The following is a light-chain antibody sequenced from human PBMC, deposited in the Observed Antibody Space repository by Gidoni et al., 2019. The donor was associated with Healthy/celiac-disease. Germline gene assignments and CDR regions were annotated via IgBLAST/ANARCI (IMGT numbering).Light chain of an antibody. Sequence: QSVLTQPPSVSGAPRQTVTISCTGSSSNIGAGYDVHWYQQLPGTAPKLLIYGNSNRPSGVPDRFSGSKSGTSASLAITGRQAEDEADYYCQSYDSSLSGVVFGGGTKLTV. J-gene: IGLJ2*01. V-gene: IGLV1-40*01. CDR2: GNS. CDR1: SSNIGAGYD. CDR3: QSYDSSLSGVV.